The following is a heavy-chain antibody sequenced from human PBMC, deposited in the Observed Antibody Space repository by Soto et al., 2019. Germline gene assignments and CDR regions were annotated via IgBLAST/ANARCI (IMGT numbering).Heavy chain of an antibody. CDR2: INAGNGNT. D-gene: IGHD4-17*01. J-gene: IGHJ4*02. Sequence: ASVKVSCKASGYTFTSYAMHWVRQAPGQRLEWMGWINAGNGNTKYSQKFQGRVTITRDTSASTAYMELSSLRSDDTAVYYCARDNDYGDSAFDYWGQGTLVTVSS. CDR1: GYTFTSYA. CDR3: ARDNDYGDSAFDY. V-gene: IGHV1-3*01.